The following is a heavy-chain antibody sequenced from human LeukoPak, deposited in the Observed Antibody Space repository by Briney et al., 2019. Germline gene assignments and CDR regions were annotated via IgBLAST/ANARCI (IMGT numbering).Heavy chain of an antibody. J-gene: IGHJ4*02. CDR2: IFHSGST. CDR1: GASISSYY. V-gene: IGHV4-59*01. Sequence: SESLSLTCTVSGASISSYYWSWIRHPPGKGLEEIGYIFHSGSTNYNPSLKSRVTISVDTSKNQLSLKLSSVTAADTAVYYCARGAPGGNDYGDYWGQGTLVTVSS. CDR3: ARGAPGGNDYGDY.